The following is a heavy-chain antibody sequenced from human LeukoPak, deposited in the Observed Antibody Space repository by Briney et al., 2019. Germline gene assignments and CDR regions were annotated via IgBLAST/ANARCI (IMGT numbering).Heavy chain of an antibody. V-gene: IGHV4-4*09. D-gene: IGHD4-23*01. CDR3: ARRYGGNSYYYYYYMDV. CDR1: GGSISSYY. Sequence: SGTLSLTCTVSGGSISSYYWSWIRQPPGKGLEWIGYIYTSGSTNYNPSLKSRVTISVDTSKNQFSLKLSSVTAADTAVYYCARRYGGNSYYYYYYMDVWGKGTTVTVSS. CDR2: IYTSGST. J-gene: IGHJ6*03.